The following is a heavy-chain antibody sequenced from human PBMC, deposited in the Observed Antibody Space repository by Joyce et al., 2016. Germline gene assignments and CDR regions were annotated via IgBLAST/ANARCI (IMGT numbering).Heavy chain of an antibody. J-gene: IGHJ4*02. CDR2: IYYSGST. Sequence: QVQLQESGPGLVKPSQTLSLTCTVSGGSFSSGSYYWSWIRQHPVKGLEWIGYIYYSGSTYYNPTLKSRVTISVDTSKYQFSLRLNSVTAADTAVYYCARGNGYYDYWGQGTQVTVSS. CDR3: ARGNGYYDY. V-gene: IGHV4-31*03. CDR1: GGSFSSGSYY. D-gene: IGHD3-22*01.